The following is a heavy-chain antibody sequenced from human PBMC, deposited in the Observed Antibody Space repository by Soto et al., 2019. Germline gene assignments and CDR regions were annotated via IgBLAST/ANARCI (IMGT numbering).Heavy chain of an antibody. CDR3: ASGNEGYYDSSGYYGPVAY. Sequence: AGGSLRLSCAASGFTFSDYYMSWIRQAPGKGLEWVSYISSSSSYTNYADSVKGRFTISRDNAKNSLYLQMNSLRAEDTAVYYCASGNEGYYDSSGYYGPVAYWGQGTLVTVSS. CDR2: ISSSSSYT. V-gene: IGHV3-11*06. D-gene: IGHD3-22*01. CDR1: GFTFSDYY. J-gene: IGHJ4*02.